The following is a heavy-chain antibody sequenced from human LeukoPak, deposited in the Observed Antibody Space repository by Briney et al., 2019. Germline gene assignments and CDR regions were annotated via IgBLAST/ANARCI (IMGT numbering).Heavy chain of an antibody. D-gene: IGHD5-18*01. CDR2: IYYSGST. CDR3: VHSYGSDYMDI. Sequence: PSETLSLTCNVSGGSISRYYWIWIRQSPEKGLEWIGHIYYSGSTNYNPSLKSRVTISVDTSKKQFSLKLSSVTAADTAVYYCVHSYGSDYMDIWGKGTTVTVSS. CDR1: GGSISRYY. J-gene: IGHJ6*03. V-gene: IGHV4-59*01.